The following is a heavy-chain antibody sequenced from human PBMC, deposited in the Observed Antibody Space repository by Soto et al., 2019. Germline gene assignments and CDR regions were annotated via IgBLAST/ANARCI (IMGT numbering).Heavy chain of an antibody. CDR3: ARHLNMYDFWSGPHNLGQNYYFDY. J-gene: IGHJ4*02. CDR2: IYYSGST. V-gene: IGHV4-39*01. Sequence: SETLSLTCTVSGGSISSSSYYWGWIRQPPGKGLEWIGSIYYSGSTYYNPSLKSRVTISVDTSKNQFSLKLSSVTAADTAVYYCARHLNMYDFWSGPHNLGQNYYFDYWGQGTLVTVSS. CDR1: GGSISSSSYY. D-gene: IGHD3-3*01.